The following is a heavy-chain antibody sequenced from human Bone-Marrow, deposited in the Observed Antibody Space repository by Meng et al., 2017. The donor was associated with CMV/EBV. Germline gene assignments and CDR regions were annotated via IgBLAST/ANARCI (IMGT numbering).Heavy chain of an antibody. CDR1: GSISSSSYY. J-gene: IGHJ5*02. CDR3: ARSADYGDYHYNWFDP. V-gene: IGHV4-39*01. Sequence: GSISSSSYYWGWIRQPPGKGLEWIGSIYYSGSTYYNPSLKSRVTISVDTSKNQFSLKLSSVTAADTAVYYCARSADYGDYHYNWFDPWGQGTLVTVS. D-gene: IGHD4-17*01. CDR2: IYYSGST.